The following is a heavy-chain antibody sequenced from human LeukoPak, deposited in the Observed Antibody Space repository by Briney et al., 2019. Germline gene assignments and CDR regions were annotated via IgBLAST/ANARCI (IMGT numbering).Heavy chain of an antibody. CDR2: IWNNARNK. V-gene: IGHV3-30*02. CDR3: AKEMSSGSLDF. D-gene: IGHD6-19*01. Sequence: GGSLRLSCAASGFAFNAYAIHWVRQAPGKGLEWLTVIWNNARNKYYADSVKGRFTISRDNSKNTLYLQMNSLRPDDTAVYYCAKEMSSGSLDFWGQGTLVTVSS. CDR1: GFAFNAYA. J-gene: IGHJ4*02.